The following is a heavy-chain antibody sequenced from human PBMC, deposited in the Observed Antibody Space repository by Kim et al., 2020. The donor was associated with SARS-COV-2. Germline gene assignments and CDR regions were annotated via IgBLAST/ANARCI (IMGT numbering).Heavy chain of an antibody. CDR1: GGSISSGGYY. CDR2: IYHSGST. Sequence: SETLSLTCTVSGGSISSGGYYWSWIRQHPGKGLEWIGYIYHSGSTYYNPSLKSRVTISVDTSKNQFSLKLSSVTASDTAVYYCARETAYGSGSYIFGYYYGMDVWGQGTTVTVSS. CDR3: ARETAYGSGSYIFGYYYGMDV. V-gene: IGHV4-31*03. D-gene: IGHD3-10*01. J-gene: IGHJ6*02.